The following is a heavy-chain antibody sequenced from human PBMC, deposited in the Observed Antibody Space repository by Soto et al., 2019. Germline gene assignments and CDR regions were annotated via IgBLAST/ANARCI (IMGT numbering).Heavy chain of an antibody. CDR2: MYFSGNT. Sequence: SETLSLTCTVSGGSISSFYWSWIRQPPGKGLEWIGYMYFSGNTYYNPSLRSRVTISVDTSKNQFSLKLSSVTAADTAVYYFARHLGFCSSSTCNSWFGPWGQGTLVTVSS. CDR3: ARHLGFCSSSTCNSWFGP. V-gene: IGHV4-59*08. J-gene: IGHJ5*02. CDR1: GGSISSFY. D-gene: IGHD2-2*01.